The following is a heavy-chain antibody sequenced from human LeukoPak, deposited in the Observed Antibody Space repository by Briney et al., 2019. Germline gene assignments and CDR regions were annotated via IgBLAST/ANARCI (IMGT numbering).Heavy chain of an antibody. CDR2: IYYSGST. V-gene: IGHV4-39*01. CDR1: GGSISSSSYY. Sequence: SETLSLTCTVSGGSISSSSYYWGWIRQPPGKGLEWIGSIYYSGSTYYNPSLKSRVTICVDTSKNQFSLKLSSVTAADTAVYYCARIYGRGAFDIWGQGTMVTVSS. D-gene: IGHD5-12*01. J-gene: IGHJ3*02. CDR3: ARIYGRGAFDI.